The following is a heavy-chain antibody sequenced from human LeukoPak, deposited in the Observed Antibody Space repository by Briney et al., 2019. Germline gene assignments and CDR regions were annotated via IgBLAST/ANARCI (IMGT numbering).Heavy chain of an antibody. D-gene: IGHD6-13*01. CDR2: ISGSGGST. J-gene: IGHJ4*02. V-gene: IGHV3-23*01. Sequence: GGSLRLSCAASGFTFSSYAMSWVRQAPGKGLEWVSAISGSGGSTYYADSVKGRFTISRDNSKNTVYLQMNSLRAEDTAVYYCASSPSSYFDYWGQGTLVTVSS. CDR3: ASSPSSYFDY. CDR1: GFTFSSYA.